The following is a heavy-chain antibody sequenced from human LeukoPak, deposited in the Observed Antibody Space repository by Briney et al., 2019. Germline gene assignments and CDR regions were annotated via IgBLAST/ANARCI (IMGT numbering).Heavy chain of an antibody. CDR2: IRYDGSNK. V-gene: IGHV3-30*02. CDR1: GFTFSSYG. Sequence: PGGSLRLSCAASGFTFSSYGMHWVRQAPGKGLEWVAFIRYDGSNKYYADSVKGRFTISSDNSKNTLYLQMNSLRAEDTAVYYCAKDGIAVAGTGYYFDYWGQGTLVTVSS. D-gene: IGHD6-19*01. J-gene: IGHJ4*02. CDR3: AKDGIAVAGTGYYFDY.